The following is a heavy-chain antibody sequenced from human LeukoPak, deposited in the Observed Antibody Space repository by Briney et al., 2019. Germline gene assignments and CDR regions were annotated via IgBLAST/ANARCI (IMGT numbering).Heavy chain of an antibody. D-gene: IGHD2-21*01. CDR2: ISAYNGDT. V-gene: IGHV1-18*04. CDR1: GYTFTGYY. Sequence: ASPKVSCKTSGYTFTGYYIHLVRQAPGQGLEWMLWISAYNGDTNYARKVQGRLTMTTDPSTSTAYMELRSLRGDDTAVYCCARVVLKGVDAFDIWGQGTMVSVSS. CDR3: ARVVLKGVDAFDI. J-gene: IGHJ3*02.